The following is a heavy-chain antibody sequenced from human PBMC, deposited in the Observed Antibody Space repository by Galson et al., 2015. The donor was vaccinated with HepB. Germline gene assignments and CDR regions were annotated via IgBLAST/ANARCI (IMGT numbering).Heavy chain of an antibody. V-gene: IGHV3-23*01. J-gene: IGHJ6*02. Sequence: SLRLSCAASGFTFSSYAVSWVRLAPGKGLEWVSTISGSGGSTYYSDSVKGRFTISRDNSKTTLYLQMNSLRAEDTAVYYCAKGAFDWLFVMDVWGQGTTVTGSS. CDR1: GFTFSSYA. D-gene: IGHD3-9*01. CDR2: ISGSGGST. CDR3: AKGAFDWLFVMDV.